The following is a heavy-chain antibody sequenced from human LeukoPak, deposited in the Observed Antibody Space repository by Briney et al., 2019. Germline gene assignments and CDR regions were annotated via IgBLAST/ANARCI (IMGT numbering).Heavy chain of an antibody. CDR3: ARGYNSRSTFDV. CDR2: ITTSGDI. D-gene: IGHD6-13*01. J-gene: IGHJ3*01. V-gene: IGHV4-61*02. Sequence: SQTLSLTCTVSGGSISSGSHYWSWIRQPAGKGLEWIGRITTSGDITYNPSLKSRLTISVDTSRNHFSLNLRSVTAADTAVYYCARGYNSRSTFDVWGQGTVVTVSS. CDR1: GGSISSGSHY.